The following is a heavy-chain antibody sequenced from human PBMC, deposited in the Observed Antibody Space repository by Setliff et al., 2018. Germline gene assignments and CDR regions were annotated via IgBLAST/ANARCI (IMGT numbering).Heavy chain of an antibody. Sequence: PGGSLRLSCAASGFTFSSYGMHWVRQAPGKGLEWVGFIRSKAYGGTTEYAASVKGRFTISRDDSRSIAYLQMSGLRAEDTAVYYCARDAKIVVVHNPYYFDQWGQGTLVTVSS. CDR1: GFTFSSYG. V-gene: IGHV3-49*04. D-gene: IGHD3-22*01. CDR3: ARDAKIVVVHNPYYFDQ. J-gene: IGHJ4*02. CDR2: IRSKAYGGTT.